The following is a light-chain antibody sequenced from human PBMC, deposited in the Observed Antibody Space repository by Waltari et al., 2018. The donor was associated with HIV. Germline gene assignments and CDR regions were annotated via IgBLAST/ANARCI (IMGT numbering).Light chain of an antibody. CDR1: SSNIERNS. CDR3: AAWDDSLTVVL. CDR2: RNN. J-gene: IGLJ3*02. Sequence: QSVLTQSPSASATPGQRVTMPCSGSSSNIERNSVYWYQQRPGTAPKLLIYRNNQRPSGVPDRFSGSKSGTSASLAISGLRSEDEGDYYCAAWDDSLTVVLFGGGTKLTVL. V-gene: IGLV1-47*01.